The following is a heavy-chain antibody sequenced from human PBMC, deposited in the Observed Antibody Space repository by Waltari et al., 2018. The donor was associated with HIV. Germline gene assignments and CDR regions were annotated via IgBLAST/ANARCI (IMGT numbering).Heavy chain of an antibody. J-gene: IGHJ5*02. CDR3: ARVQTGEAIVVVVAATPGGWFDP. CDR1: GASISSSSYS. D-gene: IGHD2-15*01. Sequence: QLQLQESGPGLVKPSETLSLPCTVSGASISSSSYSWGWLRKPPGKGLGWIGSIYYSGSTYYNPSLKSRVTISVDTSKNQFSLKLSSVTAVDTAVYYCARVQTGEAIVVVVAATPGGWFDPWGQGTLVTVSS. CDR2: IYYSGST. V-gene: IGHV4-39*07.